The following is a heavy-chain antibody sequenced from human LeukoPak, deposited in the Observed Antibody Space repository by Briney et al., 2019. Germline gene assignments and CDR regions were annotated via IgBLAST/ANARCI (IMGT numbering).Heavy chain of an antibody. CDR2: ISSNGGST. CDR3: VKDRVAGRIAAAGTGYFQH. D-gene: IGHD6-13*01. CDR1: GFTFSSYA. V-gene: IGHV3-64D*09. J-gene: IGHJ1*01. Sequence: SGGSLRPSCSASGFTFSSYAMHWVRQAPGKGLEYVSAISSNGGSTYYADSVKGRFTISRDNSKNTLYLQMSSLRAEDTAVYYCVKDRVAGRIAAAGTGYFQHWGQGTLVTVSS.